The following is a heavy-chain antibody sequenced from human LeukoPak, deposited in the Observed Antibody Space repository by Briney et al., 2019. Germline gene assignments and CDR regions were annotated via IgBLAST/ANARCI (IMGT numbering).Heavy chain of an antibody. CDR1: GFRFSSYA. V-gene: IGHV3-23*01. D-gene: IGHD2-15*01. CDR3: AKDEVGAAPFDY. J-gene: IGHJ4*02. Sequence: GGSLRLSCAGSGFRFSSYAMSWVRQAPGKGLEWVSAISGSGGSTYYADSVKGRFTISRDNSKNTPYLQMNSLRAEDTAVYYCAKDEVGAAPFDYWGQGTLVTVSS. CDR2: ISGSGGST.